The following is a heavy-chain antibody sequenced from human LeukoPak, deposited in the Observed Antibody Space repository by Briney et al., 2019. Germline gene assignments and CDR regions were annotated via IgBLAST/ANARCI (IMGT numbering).Heavy chain of an antibody. D-gene: IGHD2-21*02. Sequence: SQTLSLTCNVSGGSISSGDKYWSWIRQPPGKGLKWIGYIYYSGSTYYNPSLKSRLTISVDTSENQFSLHLTSVTAADTAVYFCARVTRWAGLDFWGQGTLVTVSS. V-gene: IGHV4-30-4*01. J-gene: IGHJ4*02. CDR2: IYYSGST. CDR3: ARVTRWAGLDF. CDR1: GGSISSGDKY.